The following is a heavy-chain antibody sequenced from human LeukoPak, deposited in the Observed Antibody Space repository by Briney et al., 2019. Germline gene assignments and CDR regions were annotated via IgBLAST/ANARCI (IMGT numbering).Heavy chain of an antibody. J-gene: IGHJ5*01. CDR1: GFTVSSNY. CDR2: IYSGGST. Sequence: WGSLRLSCAASGFTVSSNYMSWVRQAPGKGLEWVSVIYSGGSTYYADSVKGRFTIVRDNSKNTLYHQMNSLIAEDTAVYYCARHYYDRSGYPNGDRWSESWREGTLVTVSS. D-gene: IGHD3-22*01. CDR3: ARHYYDRSGYPNGDRWSES. V-gene: IGHV3-66*02.